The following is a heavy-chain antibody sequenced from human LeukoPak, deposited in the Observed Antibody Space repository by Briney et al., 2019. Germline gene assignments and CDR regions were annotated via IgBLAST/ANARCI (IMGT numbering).Heavy chain of an antibody. D-gene: IGHD6-19*01. V-gene: IGHV4-4*07. J-gene: IGHJ5*02. CDR2: IYSSGSA. CDR3: ARDVRYASGWSTPES. Sequence: SETLSLTCTVSGGSIMNHYWSWIRQPAGKGLEWIRRIYSSGSANYSPSLKNRVSMSIDTSNNHFSLNLTSVTAADTALYFCARDVRYASGWSTPESWGQGTLVTVSS. CDR1: GGSIMNHY.